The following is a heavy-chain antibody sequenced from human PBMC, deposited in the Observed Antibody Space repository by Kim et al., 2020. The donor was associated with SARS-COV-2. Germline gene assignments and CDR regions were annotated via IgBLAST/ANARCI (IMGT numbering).Heavy chain of an antibody. CDR1: RGSITPYY. Sequence: SETLSLTCTVSRGSITPYYWSWIRQPPGKGLEWIGCIYYTGTANYKASLKSRVTMSADTSQNQISRKLTSVTTADTAVYYCARVDVRGTSLGDVPFDFWGQGRLVSVSS. CDR2: IYYTGTA. J-gene: IGHJ3*01. V-gene: IGHV4-59*01. D-gene: IGHD3-16*01. CDR3: ARVDVRGTSLGDVPFDF.